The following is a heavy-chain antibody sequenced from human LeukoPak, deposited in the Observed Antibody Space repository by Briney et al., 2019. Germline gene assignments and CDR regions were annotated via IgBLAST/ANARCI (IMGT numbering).Heavy chain of an antibody. CDR1: GYRFSRYW. J-gene: IGHJ4*02. V-gene: IGHV5-51*01. Sequence: GESLKISCKGSGYRFSRYWIGWVRQMPGKGLEWMGIIYHGDSDTRYSPSFQGLVTISADKSISTAYLQWSSLKASDTAMYFCARRDGSGSPHFDYWGQGTLVTVSS. CDR3: ARRDGSGSPHFDY. CDR2: IYHGDSDT. D-gene: IGHD3-10*01.